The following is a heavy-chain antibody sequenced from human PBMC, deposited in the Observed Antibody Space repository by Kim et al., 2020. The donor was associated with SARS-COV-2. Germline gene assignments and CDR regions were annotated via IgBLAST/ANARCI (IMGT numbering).Heavy chain of an antibody. CDR2: INGGNGNT. Sequence: ASVKVSCKASGYTFDTYALYWVRQAPGQRFEWMGWINGGNGNTRYSQNFQGRVTITRDTSATTAYMELSSLIFKDTAVYYCAREGSGSYNWLDPWGQGTLVTVSS. CDR1: GYTFDTYA. D-gene: IGHD3-10*01. CDR3: AREGSGSYNWLDP. V-gene: IGHV1-3*01. J-gene: IGHJ5*02.